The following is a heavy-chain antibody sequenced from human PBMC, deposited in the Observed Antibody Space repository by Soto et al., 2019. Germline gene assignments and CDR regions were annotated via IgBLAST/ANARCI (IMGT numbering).Heavy chain of an antibody. V-gene: IGHV3-21*01. J-gene: IGHJ6*03. Sequence: GGSLRLSCAASGFTFSSDAMSWVRRAPGKGLEWVSSISQGGSGTYYADSVKGRFTISRDNAKNSLYLQINSLRAEDTAVYYCARHGDYVSMDVWGKGTTVTVSS. CDR2: ISQGGSGT. CDR3: ARHGDYVSMDV. D-gene: IGHD4-17*01. CDR1: GFTFSSDA.